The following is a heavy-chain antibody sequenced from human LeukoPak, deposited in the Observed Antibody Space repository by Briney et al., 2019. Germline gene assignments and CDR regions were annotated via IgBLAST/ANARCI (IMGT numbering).Heavy chain of an antibody. CDR1: GGSISSSNW. J-gene: IGHJ5*02. CDR2: IYHSGST. V-gene: IGHV4-4*02. D-gene: IGHD6-13*01. Sequence: SETLSLTGAVSGGSISSSNWWSWVRQPPGKGLEWIGEIYHSGSTNYNPSLKSRVTISVDKSKNRFSLKLSSVTAADTAVYYCARVPYSSSWPGFDPWGQGTLVTVSS. CDR3: ARVPYSSSWPGFDP.